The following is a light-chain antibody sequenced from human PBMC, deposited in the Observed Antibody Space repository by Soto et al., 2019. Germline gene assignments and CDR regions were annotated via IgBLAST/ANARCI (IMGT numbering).Light chain of an antibody. V-gene: IGLV1-44*01. CDR2: SNN. CDR3: SSYATSSTYV. CDR1: SSNIGSNT. Sequence: QSVLTQPPSASGTPGQRVTISCSGSSSNIGSNTVNWYQQLPGTAPKLLIYSNNQRPSGVPDRFSGSKSGTSASLAISGLQSEDEADYYCSSYATSSTYVFGPGTKVTVL. J-gene: IGLJ1*01.